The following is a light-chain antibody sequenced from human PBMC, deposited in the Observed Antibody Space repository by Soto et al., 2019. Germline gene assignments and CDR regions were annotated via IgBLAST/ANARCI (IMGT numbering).Light chain of an antibody. CDR2: AAS. CDR1: QSVSSTF. Sequence: EIALTQSPGTLSFSPGERATLSCRASQSVSSTFLAWYQQKPGQAPRLLIYAASSRATGIPDRFSGSGSGTDFTLTISRLEPEDFAVYYCQQYGSSLFSFGPGTKVDI. CDR3: QQYGSSLFS. J-gene: IGKJ3*01. V-gene: IGKV3-20*01.